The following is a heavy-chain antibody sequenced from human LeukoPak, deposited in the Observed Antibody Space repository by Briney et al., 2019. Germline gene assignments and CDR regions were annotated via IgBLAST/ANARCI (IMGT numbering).Heavy chain of an antibody. V-gene: IGHV4-59*01. CDR3: ARAGSGYSFDI. CDR2: IYNTGGT. Sequence: PSETLSLTCAVSGDSISSYYWSWIRQPPGKGLEWIAYIYNTGGTDYNPSLKSRVTISLDTSKNQFSLKLTSVTAADTAVYHCARAGSGYSFDIWGQGTMVTVSS. D-gene: IGHD3-22*01. J-gene: IGHJ3*02. CDR1: GDSISSYY.